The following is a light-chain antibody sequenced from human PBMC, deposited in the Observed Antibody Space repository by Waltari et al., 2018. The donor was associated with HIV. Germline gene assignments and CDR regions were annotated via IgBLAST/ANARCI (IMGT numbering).Light chain of an antibody. Sequence: QSALTQPASVSGSLGQSITLSCTGTSSDIGGYDYVSWYQQHPGRAPKLLIFEVANRPSGVSSRFSASNSGNTASLTISGLQAEDEADYYFSSYTSSISLVVFGGGTKLTVL. CDR1: SSDIGGYDY. CDR2: EVA. CDR3: SSYTSSISLVV. V-gene: IGLV2-14*01. J-gene: IGLJ3*02.